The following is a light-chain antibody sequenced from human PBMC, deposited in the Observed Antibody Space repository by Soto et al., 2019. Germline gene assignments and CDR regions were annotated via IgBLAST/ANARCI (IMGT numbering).Light chain of an antibody. CDR3: QQYNNWRS. CDR2: GAS. CDR1: QSVSSSY. Sequence: EIVLTQPPGTLSLSPGERATLSCRASQSVSSSYLAWYQQKPGQAPRLLIYGASSRATGIPDRFSGSGSGTEFTLTIRSLQSEDFAVYYCQQYNNWRSFGQGTKVDIK. V-gene: IGKV3-20*01. J-gene: IGKJ1*01.